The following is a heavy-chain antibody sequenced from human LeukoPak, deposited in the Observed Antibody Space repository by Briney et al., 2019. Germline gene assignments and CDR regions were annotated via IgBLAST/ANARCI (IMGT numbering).Heavy chain of an antibody. V-gene: IGHV3-48*04. CDR1: GFILSQYS. CDR2: IRSTGDT. J-gene: IGHJ6*02. Sequence: GGSLRLSCAASGFILSQYSINWVRQAPGKGLEWVSHIRSTGDTFYADSVKGRFTISRDDAKSSLYLQMNSLRAEDTAVYYCARRNAMDVWGQGTTVIVFS. CDR3: ARRNAMDV.